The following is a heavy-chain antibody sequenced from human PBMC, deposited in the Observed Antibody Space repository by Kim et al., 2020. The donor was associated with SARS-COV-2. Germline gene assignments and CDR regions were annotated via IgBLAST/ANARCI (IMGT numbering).Heavy chain of an antibody. D-gene: IGHD6-6*01. J-gene: IGHJ4*02. CDR3: ATSGYSSSPLFDY. V-gene: IGHV5-51*01. Sequence: YSPSFQGQVTISADKSISTAYLQWSSLKASDTAMYYCATSGYSSSPLFDYWGQGTLVTVSS.